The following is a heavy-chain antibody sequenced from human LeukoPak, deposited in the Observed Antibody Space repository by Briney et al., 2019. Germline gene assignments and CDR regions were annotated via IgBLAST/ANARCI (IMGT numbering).Heavy chain of an antibody. D-gene: IGHD3-9*01. V-gene: IGHV1-18*01. Sequence: GASVKVSCKAAGYSLITYGISSVRQAPGQRLEWMGWISAYNGNTNYAQKLQGRVTVTTDTSTNTAYMELRSLRSDDTAVYYCARERKSSYDTLTGYYKSDAFDIWGQGTMVTVSS. CDR2: ISAYNGNT. J-gene: IGHJ3*02. CDR1: GYSLITYG. CDR3: ARERKSSYDTLTGYYKSDAFDI.